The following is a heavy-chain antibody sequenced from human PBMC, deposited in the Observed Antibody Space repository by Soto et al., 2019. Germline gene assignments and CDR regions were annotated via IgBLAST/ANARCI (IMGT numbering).Heavy chain of an antibody. CDR3: ARDGVARPTSGLYDY. Sequence: GASVKVSCKASGGTFSSYTISWVRQAPGQGLEWMGRIIPILGIANYAQKFQGRVTITADKSTSTAYMELSSLRSEDTAVYYCARDGVARPTSGLYDYWRQGTLVTVSS. CDR2: IIPILGIA. D-gene: IGHD6-6*01. CDR1: GGTFSSYT. V-gene: IGHV1-69*04. J-gene: IGHJ4*02.